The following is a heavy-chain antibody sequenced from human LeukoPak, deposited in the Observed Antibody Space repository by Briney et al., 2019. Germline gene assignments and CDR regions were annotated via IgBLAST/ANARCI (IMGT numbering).Heavy chain of an antibody. CDR3: ARNDILTGYYEYYFDY. Sequence: GASVKVSCKASGYTFTGSYMHWVRQAPGQGLEWMGWINPNSGGTNYAQKFQGRVTMTRDTSISTAYMELSRLRSDDTAVYYCARNDILTGYYEYYFDYWGQGTLVTVSS. V-gene: IGHV1-2*02. CDR1: GYTFTGSY. D-gene: IGHD3-9*01. CDR2: INPNSGGT. J-gene: IGHJ4*02.